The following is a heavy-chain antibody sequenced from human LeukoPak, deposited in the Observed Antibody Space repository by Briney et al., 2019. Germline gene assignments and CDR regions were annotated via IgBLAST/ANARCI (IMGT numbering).Heavy chain of an antibody. J-gene: IGHJ4*02. V-gene: IGHV3-15*01. CDR1: GFSFTNVG. CDR3: TTDHLPGLRLLDWSYPGDS. Sequence: GGCSSLSWAVAGFSFTNVGTSWVRQAPRRGLGWVGRIQRETDDATTDYAAHVKGRFIISRDDSKTTLFLQMNSLKTEDTAVYYCTTDHLPGLRLLDWSYPGDSWGQGTLVTVSP. D-gene: IGHD3-3*01. CDR2: IQRETDDATT.